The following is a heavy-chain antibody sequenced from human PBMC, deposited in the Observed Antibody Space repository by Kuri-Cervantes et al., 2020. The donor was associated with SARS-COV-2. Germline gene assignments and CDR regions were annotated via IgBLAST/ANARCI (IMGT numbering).Heavy chain of an antibody. CDR3: ARGRVGVHDY. CDR1: AFTFSSYA. Sequence: GGSLRPSCAASAFTFSSYAMHWVRQAPGKGLEWVSIISYDGSNKYYADFVKGRFTISRDNSKNTLYLQMNSLRAEDTAVYYCARGRVGVHDYWGQGTLVTVSS. D-gene: IGHD2-21*01. CDR2: ISYDGSNK. V-gene: IGHV3-30-3*01. J-gene: IGHJ4*02.